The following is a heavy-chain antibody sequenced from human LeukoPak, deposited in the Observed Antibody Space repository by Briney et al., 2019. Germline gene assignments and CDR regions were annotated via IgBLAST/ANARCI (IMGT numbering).Heavy chain of an antibody. J-gene: IGHJ4*02. D-gene: IGHD1-14*01. V-gene: IGHV3-23*01. CDR2: ISGRGGTT. CDR3: AKDQGLYND. Sequence: GGSLRLSCAASGFTFSSYAMSWVRQAPGKGLEWVSVISGRGGTTYYADSVEGRFTISRDNSKNTLYLQMNSLRAEDTAVYYCAKDQGLYNDWGQGTLVTVSS. CDR1: GFTFSSYA.